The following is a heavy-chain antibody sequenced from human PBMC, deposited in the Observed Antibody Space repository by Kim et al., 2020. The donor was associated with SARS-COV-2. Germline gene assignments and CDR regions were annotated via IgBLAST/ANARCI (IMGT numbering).Heavy chain of an antibody. CDR3: AAKYSGGTSMEEDTYGMY. J-gene: IGHJ6*01. V-gene: IGHV3-13*01. CDR1: GFTFSSYD. D-gene: IGHD6-19*01. Sequence: GGSLRLSCAASGFTFSSYDMHWVRQAPGKGLEWVAAIGSAGDTYYYGAVEGRLIITREDNYNYMHYQQNSSRTGDKTVEYCAAKYSGGTSMEEDTYGMY. CDR2: IGSAGDT.